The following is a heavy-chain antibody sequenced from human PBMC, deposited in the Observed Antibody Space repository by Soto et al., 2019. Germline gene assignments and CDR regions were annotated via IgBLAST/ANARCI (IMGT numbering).Heavy chain of an antibody. CDR2: ISYDGTIR. D-gene: IGHD2-8*01. CDR3: AKDRMVTSNFYGMDV. J-gene: IGHJ6*02. V-gene: IGHV3-30*18. Sequence: VQLVESGGGVVQPGRSLTLSCAASGDSGFSFSSYGSPRLRQAPGKGLEWVAVISYDGTIRHFAESVKGRFTVSRDNAMLTVDLQMNSLRPEDTAVYYCAKDRMVTSNFYGMDVWGQGTTVTVSS. CDR1: GDSGFSFSSYG.